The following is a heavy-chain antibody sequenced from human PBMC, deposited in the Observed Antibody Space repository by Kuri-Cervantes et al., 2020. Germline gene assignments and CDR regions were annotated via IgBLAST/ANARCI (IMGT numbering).Heavy chain of an antibody. Sequence: SETLSLTCAVSGYSISSGYYWGWIRQPPGKGLEWIGSIYHSGSTYYNPSLKSRVTISVDTSKNQFSLKLSSVTAADTAVYYCARLGTMITFGGVITWGQGTLVTVSS. D-gene: IGHD3-16*02. CDR2: IYHSGST. J-gene: IGHJ4*02. V-gene: IGHV4-38-2*01. CDR1: GYSISSGYY. CDR3: ARLGTMITFGGVIT.